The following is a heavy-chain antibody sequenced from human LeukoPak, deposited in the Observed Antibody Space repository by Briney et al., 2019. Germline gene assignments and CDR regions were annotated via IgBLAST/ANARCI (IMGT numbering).Heavy chain of an antibody. CDR2: IEPDGNEK. J-gene: IGHJ4*02. Sequence: GGSLRLSCTASGFTFGDYAMSWVRQAPGKGPEWVANIEPDGNEKGYVNSVKGRFTISRDNAKNSLSLEMNSLRVEDTAVYYCARAYYWGQGTLVTVSS. CDR3: ARAYY. CDR1: GFTFGDYA. V-gene: IGHV3-7*01. D-gene: IGHD2-21*01.